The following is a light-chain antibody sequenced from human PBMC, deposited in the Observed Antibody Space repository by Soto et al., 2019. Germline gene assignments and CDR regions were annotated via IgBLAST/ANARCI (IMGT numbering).Light chain of an antibody. Sequence: ERATLSCRASQSVSSSYLAWYQQKPGQAPRLLIYGASSRATGIPDRFSGSGSGTDFTLTICFLQPEDVTVDSCQVYGFSLTF. J-gene: IGKJ5*01. V-gene: IGKV3-20*01. CDR1: QSVSSSY. CDR3: QVYGFSLT. CDR2: GAS.